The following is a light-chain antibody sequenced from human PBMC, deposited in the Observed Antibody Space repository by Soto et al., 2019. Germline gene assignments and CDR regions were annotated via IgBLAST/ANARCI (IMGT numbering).Light chain of an antibody. CDR3: QQYGGSPLVT. CDR2: GAS. V-gene: IGKV3-20*01. Sequence: EIVLTQSPATLSLSPGERATLSCRASQSISSGYLAWYQQRPGQAPRLLISGASNRATGIPDRFSGSGSGTDCTLTISRLEPEDFAVYYCQQYGGSPLVTFGGGTKVEIK. J-gene: IGKJ4*01. CDR1: QSISSGY.